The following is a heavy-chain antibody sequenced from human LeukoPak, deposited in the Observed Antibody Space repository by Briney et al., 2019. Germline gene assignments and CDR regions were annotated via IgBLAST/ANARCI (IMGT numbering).Heavy chain of an antibody. J-gene: IGHJ4*02. CDR3: ARHRRGEPIDS. D-gene: IGHD3-16*01. CDR1: GGTFSGYS. Sequence: SETLSLTCAVYGGTFSGYSLTWIRQPPGKGLEWIGEIDRSGSTNYNPALKSRLTISVDTSKNQFSLKLSSVTAADTAVYYCARHRRGEPIDSWGQGTLVTVSS. V-gene: IGHV4-34*01. CDR2: IDRSGST.